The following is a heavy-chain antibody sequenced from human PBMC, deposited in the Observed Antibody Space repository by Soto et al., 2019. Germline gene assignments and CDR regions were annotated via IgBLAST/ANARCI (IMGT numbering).Heavy chain of an antibody. V-gene: IGHV4-4*02. J-gene: IGHJ6*03. Sequence: SETLSLTCAVSSGSISSSNWWSWVRQPPGKGLEWIGEIYHSGSTNYNPSLKSRVTTSVDKSKNQFSLKLSSVTAADTAVYYCARAGSDYYYYMDVWGKGTTVTVSS. CDR1: SGSISSSNW. CDR2: IYHSGST. CDR3: ARAGSDYYYYMDV.